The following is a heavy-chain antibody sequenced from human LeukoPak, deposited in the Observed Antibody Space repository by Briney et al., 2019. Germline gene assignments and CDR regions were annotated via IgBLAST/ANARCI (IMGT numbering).Heavy chain of an antibody. Sequence: SETLSLTCTVSGGSISSYYWSWIRQPAGKGLEWIGRIYTSGSTNYNPSLKSRVTMSVDTSKNQFSLKLSSVTAADTAVYYCARVGYSNYLLNAFDYWGQGTLVTVSS. CDR3: ARVGYSNYLLNAFDY. D-gene: IGHD4-11*01. J-gene: IGHJ4*02. V-gene: IGHV4-4*07. CDR1: GGSISSYY. CDR2: IYTSGST.